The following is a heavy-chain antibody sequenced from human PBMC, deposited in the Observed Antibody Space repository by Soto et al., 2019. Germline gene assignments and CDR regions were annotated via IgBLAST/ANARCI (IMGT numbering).Heavy chain of an antibody. CDR1: GGSISSYY. CDR2: IYYSGST. Sequence: QVQLQESGPGLVKPSETLSLTCTVSGGSISSYYWSWIRQPPGKGLEWIGYIYYSGSTNYNPSLKRRVTISVDTSKNQFSLKLSSVTAADTAVYYCARGRKGYCSGGSCYSYWFDPWGQGTLVTVSS. D-gene: IGHD2-15*01. V-gene: IGHV4-59*08. CDR3: ARGRKGYCSGGSCYSYWFDP. J-gene: IGHJ5*02.